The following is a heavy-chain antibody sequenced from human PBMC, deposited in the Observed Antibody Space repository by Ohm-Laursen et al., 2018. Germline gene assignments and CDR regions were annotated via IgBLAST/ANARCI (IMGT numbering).Heavy chain of an antibody. CDR3: VRDRRGGSIELRA. J-gene: IGHJ4*02. Sequence: SLRLSCAASGFTFSTYWMNWFRQAPGKGLESVASINQDGSEKYFVDSVRGRFTIYRDNAKNSLYLQMNSLRAEDTAVYYCVRDRRGGSIELRAGGRGALVTVSS. CDR2: INQDGSEK. D-gene: IGHD6-6*01. V-gene: IGHV3-7*01. CDR1: GFTFSTYW.